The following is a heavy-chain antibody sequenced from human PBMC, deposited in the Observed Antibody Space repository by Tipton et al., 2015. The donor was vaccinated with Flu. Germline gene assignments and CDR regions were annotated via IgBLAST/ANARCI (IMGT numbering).Heavy chain of an antibody. CDR2: INHSGST. CDR1: GGSFSGYY. J-gene: IGHJ5*02. CDR3: ARGRKTWLWSGYNWFDP. Sequence: TLSLTCAVYGGSFSGYYWSWIRQPPGKGLEWIGEINHSGSTNYNPSLKSRVTISVDTSKNQFSLKLSSVTAADTAVYYCARGRKTWLWSGYNWFDPWGQGTLVTVSS. D-gene: IGHD3-3*01. V-gene: IGHV4-34*01.